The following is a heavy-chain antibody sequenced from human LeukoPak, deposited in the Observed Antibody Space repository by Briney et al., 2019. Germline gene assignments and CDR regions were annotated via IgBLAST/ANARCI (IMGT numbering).Heavy chain of an antibody. CDR1: GYTFSSYG. CDR3: ARRQGTTLNFDY. V-gene: IGHV1-18*01. D-gene: IGHD1-1*01. J-gene: IGHJ4*02. Sequence: GASVKVSCKASGYTFSSYGFSWVRQAPGQGLEWMGWINAYNGNTKYAQNLQGRVTMTTDTSTSTAYMELRSLRSDDTAGYYCARRQGTTLNFDYWGQGTLVTVSS. CDR2: INAYNGNT.